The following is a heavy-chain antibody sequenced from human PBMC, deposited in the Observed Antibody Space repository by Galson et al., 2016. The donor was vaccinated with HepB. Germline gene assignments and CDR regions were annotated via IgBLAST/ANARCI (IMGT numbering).Heavy chain of an antibody. CDR1: GYSFSNYD. CDR2: INPTGGST. V-gene: IGHV1-46*01. J-gene: IGHJ4*01. D-gene: IGHD6-13*01. CDR3: ARDYGAGGFYYFDY. Sequence: SVKVSCKASGYSFSNYDINWVRQAPGRGLEWVGVINPTGGSTDFALRFQDRVTLTRDTSTGTVYMELTSLTSDDTAVYFCARDYGAGGFYYFDYWGRGTLVTVSS.